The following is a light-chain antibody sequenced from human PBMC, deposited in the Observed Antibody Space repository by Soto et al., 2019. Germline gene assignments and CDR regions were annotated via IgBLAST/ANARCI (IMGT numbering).Light chain of an antibody. CDR2: AAS. J-gene: IGKJ4*01. V-gene: IGKV1-39*01. CDR3: LQRYSTPLT. CDR1: QSISSY. Sequence: DIQMTQSPSSLSASVGDRVTITCRASQSISSYLNWYQQKPGKAPKLLIYAASSLQSGVPSRFSGSGSGTDFTITISSLQPEDFATYYCLQRYSTPLTFGGGTKVEIK.